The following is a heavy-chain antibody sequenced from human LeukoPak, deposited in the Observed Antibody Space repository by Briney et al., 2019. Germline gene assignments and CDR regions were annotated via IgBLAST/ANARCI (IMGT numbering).Heavy chain of an antibody. Sequence: GGSLRLSCVVSGFTLNSYAMQWVRQAPGKGLEWVAVIWYDGSNKYYADSVKGRFTISRDNSKNTLYLQMNRLRAEDTAVYFCARSISWHDGWFDPWGQGTLVTVSS. CDR1: GFTLNSYA. J-gene: IGHJ5*02. CDR3: ARSISWHDGWFDP. V-gene: IGHV3-33*08. CDR2: IWYDGSNK. D-gene: IGHD2-2*01.